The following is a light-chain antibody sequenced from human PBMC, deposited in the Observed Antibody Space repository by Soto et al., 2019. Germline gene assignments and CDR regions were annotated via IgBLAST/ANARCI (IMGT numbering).Light chain of an antibody. J-gene: IGKJ4*02. V-gene: IGKV3-20*01. CDR2: SAS. CDR1: QSVSSSY. CDR3: QQYGSSPGT. Sequence: EIVLTQSPGTLSLSPGERATLSCRASQSVSSSYFAWYQQKPGQAPRLLIYSASNRATGIPDRFSGSGSGTDFTLTISRLEPEDFAVYYCQQYGSSPGTFGGGTKVEIK.